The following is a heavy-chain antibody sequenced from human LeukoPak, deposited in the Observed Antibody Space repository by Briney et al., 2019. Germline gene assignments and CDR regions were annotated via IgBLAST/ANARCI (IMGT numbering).Heavy chain of an antibody. D-gene: IGHD3-22*01. V-gene: IGHV3-21*01. Sequence: PGGSLRLSCAASGFTFSSYWMHWVRQTPGKGLEWVSSISSSSSYIYYADSVKGRFTISRDNAKNSLYLQMNSLRAEDTAVYYCARYYYDCSGYYDYWGQGTLVTVSS. CDR2: ISSSSSYI. CDR3: ARYYYDCSGYYDY. J-gene: IGHJ4*02. CDR1: GFTFSSYW.